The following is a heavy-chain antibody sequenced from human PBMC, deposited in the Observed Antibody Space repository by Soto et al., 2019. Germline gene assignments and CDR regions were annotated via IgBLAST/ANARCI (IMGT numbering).Heavy chain of an antibody. J-gene: IGHJ4*02. CDR2: INAGNGNT. V-gene: IGHV1-3*05. CDR3: ARGLEQQLVPFDY. CDR1: GYTFTSYA. D-gene: IGHD6-13*01. Sequence: QVQLVQSGAEEKKPGASVKVSCKASGYTFTSYAMHWVRQAPGQRLEWMGWINAGNGNTKYSQKFQGRGTITKDTSASAAYMALSSLRCEDTAVYYCARGLEQQLVPFDYWGQGTLVTVSS.